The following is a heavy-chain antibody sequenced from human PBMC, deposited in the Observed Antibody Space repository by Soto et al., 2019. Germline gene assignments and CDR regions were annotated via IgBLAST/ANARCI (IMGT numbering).Heavy chain of an antibody. CDR1: RLTFRDYY. CDR2: ISSSGTTI. J-gene: IGHJ4*02. V-gene: IGHV3-11*01. CDR3: VARIQLWNRVDF. D-gene: IGHD5-18*01. Sequence: QVQLVESGGGLVQPGGSLRLSCAASRLTFRDYYMSWIRQAPGKGLEWLSYISSSGTTIHYADSVKGRFTISRDNAQNSLFLQMNSLRAEDTAVYYCVARIQLWNRVDFWGQGTLVTVSS.